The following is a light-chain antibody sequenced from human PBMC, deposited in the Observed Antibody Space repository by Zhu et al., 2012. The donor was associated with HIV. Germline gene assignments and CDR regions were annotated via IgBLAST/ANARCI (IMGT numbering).Light chain of an antibody. V-gene: IGKV3-20*01. CDR1: QSVSRNY. Sequence: VLTQSPDTLSLSPGDRATLACRASQSVSRNYVIWYQQKPGQAPRPLIYGASDRASGVPDRFSGSGSGTDFTLTISRLEPEDFAVYYCHQYDKSWT. CDR3: HQYDKSWT. CDR2: GAS. J-gene: IGKJ1*01.